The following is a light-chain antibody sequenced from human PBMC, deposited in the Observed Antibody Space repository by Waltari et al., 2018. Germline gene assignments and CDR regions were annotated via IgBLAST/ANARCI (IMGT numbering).Light chain of an antibody. J-gene: IGKJ4*01. CDR2: ESS. CDR1: QSVCNL. CDR3: QHRSKWPPLT. Sequence: EIVLTQSPATLSLSPGERATLSCRASQSVCNLLTRYQLKPGQPPRPLIYESSSRATGIPPRFSGSGSGTDFTLTISSLEPEDFAVYYCQHRSKWPPLTFGGGAKVEIK. V-gene: IGKV3-11*01.